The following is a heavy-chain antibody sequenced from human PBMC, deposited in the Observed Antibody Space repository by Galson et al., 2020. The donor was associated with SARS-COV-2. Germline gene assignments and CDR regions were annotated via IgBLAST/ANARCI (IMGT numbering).Heavy chain of an antibody. D-gene: IGHD1-26*01. CDR1: GFTFSSYG. CDR2: ISYDGSNK. Sequence: GGSLRLSCAASGFTFSSYGMHWVRQAPGKGLEWVAVISYDGSNKYYADSVKGRFTISRDNSKNTLYLQMNSLRAEDTAVYYCAKDRTVGALDYWGQGTLVTVSS. J-gene: IGHJ4*02. V-gene: IGHV3-30*18. CDR3: AKDRTVGALDY.